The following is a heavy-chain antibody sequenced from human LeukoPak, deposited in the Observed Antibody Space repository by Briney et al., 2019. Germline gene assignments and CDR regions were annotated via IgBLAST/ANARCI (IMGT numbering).Heavy chain of an antibody. V-gene: IGHV3-23*01. CDR3: AREGTMIVVVSLDAFDI. Sequence: GGSLRLSCAASGFTFSSYAMSWVRQAPGKGLGWVSAISGSGGSTYYADSVKGRFPISRDNSKNPLYLQMNSLRAEDTAVYYCAREGTMIVVVSLDAFDIWGQGTMVTVSS. J-gene: IGHJ3*02. CDR1: GFTFSSYA. D-gene: IGHD3-22*01. CDR2: ISGSGGST.